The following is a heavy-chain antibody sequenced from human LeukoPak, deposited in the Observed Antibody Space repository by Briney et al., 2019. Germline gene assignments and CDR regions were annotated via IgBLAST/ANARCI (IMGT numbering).Heavy chain of an antibody. Sequence: SETLSLTCTVSGGSISSGGYYWSWIRQHPGKGLEWIGYIYYSGSTYYNPSLKSRVTISVDTSKNQFSLKLSSVTAADTAVYYCAGGLQSNYYYSMDVWGQGTTVTVSS. CDR2: IYYSGST. CDR3: AGGLQSNYYYSMDV. D-gene: IGHD4-11*01. J-gene: IGHJ6*02. CDR1: GGSISSGGYY. V-gene: IGHV4-31*03.